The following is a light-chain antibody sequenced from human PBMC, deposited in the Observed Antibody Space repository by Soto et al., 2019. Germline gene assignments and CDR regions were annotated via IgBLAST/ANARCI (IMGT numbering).Light chain of an antibody. J-gene: IGLJ2*01. CDR1: SSDGGTYNL. V-gene: IGLV2-23*03. CDR3: CSYAGSSTFEV. Sequence: QSALTQPASVSGSPGQSITISCTGSSSDGGTYNLVSWYQQHPGKAPKLMIYEGSKRPSVVSNRFSGSKSGNTASLTISGLQAEDEADYYCCSYAGSSTFEVFGGGTKLTVL. CDR2: EGS.